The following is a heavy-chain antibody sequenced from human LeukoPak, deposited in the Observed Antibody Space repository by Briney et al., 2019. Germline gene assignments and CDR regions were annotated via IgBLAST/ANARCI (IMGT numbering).Heavy chain of an antibody. D-gene: IGHD3-3*01. Sequence: ASVKVSCKASGYTFTGYYMHWVRQAPGQGLEWIGWINPNSGGTNYAQKFQGRVTMTRDTSISTAYMELSRLRSDDTAVYYCARAKVLRFLEWLADLFVLIGGFDPWGQGTLVTVSS. J-gene: IGHJ5*02. CDR2: INPNSGGT. CDR1: GYTFTGYY. CDR3: ARAKVLRFLEWLADLFVLIGGFDP. V-gene: IGHV1-2*02.